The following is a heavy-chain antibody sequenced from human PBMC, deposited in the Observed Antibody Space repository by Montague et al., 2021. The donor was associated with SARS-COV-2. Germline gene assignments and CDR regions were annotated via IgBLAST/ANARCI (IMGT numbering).Heavy chain of an antibody. Sequence: SETLSLTCTVSNFSIASGYYWAWIRVHPGRRPEWMGSVLHSGIRSHNLSLKSRVTMSADPSKNQFSLRLTSVTAADTAVYYCAKLQLYHGSGFDCFDKWGQGMMVVVSS. CDR1: NFSIASGYY. D-gene: IGHD3-10*01. V-gene: IGHV4-38-2*02. CDR2: VLHSGIR. J-gene: IGHJ4*03. CDR3: AKLQLYHGSGFDCFDK.